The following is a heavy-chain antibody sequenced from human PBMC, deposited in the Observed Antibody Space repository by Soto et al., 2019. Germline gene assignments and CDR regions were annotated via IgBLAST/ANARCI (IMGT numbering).Heavy chain of an antibody. CDR1: GGSVSSGSYY. Sequence: SETLSLTCTVSGGSVSSGSYYWSWIRQPPGKGLEWIGYIYYSGSTNYNPSLKGRVTISVDTSKNQFSLKLSSVTAADTAVYYCARGRITMIVVGLYYYYGMDVWGQGTTVTVSS. CDR3: ARGRITMIVVGLYYYYGMDV. CDR2: IYYSGST. V-gene: IGHV4-61*01. D-gene: IGHD3-22*01. J-gene: IGHJ6*02.